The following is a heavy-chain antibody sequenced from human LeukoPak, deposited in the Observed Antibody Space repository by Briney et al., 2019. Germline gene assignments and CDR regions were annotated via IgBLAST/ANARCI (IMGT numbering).Heavy chain of an antibody. J-gene: IGHJ4*02. CDR1: GYTFTGYY. V-gene: IGHV1-2*02. CDR3: ARDLEDCSGGSCYLLFDY. Sequence: APVKVSCKASGYTFTGYYMHWVRQAPGQGLEWMGWINPNSGGTNYAQKFQGRVTMTRDTSISTAYMELSRLRSDDTAVYYCARDLEDCSGGSCYLLFDYWGQGTLVTVSS. CDR2: INPNSGGT. D-gene: IGHD2-15*01.